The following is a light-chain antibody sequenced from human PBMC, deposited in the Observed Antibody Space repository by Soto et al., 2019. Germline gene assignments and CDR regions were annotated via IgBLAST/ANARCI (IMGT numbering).Light chain of an antibody. CDR1: QSVSDMY. CDR3: QHYGTSAL. CDR2: AS. Sequence: EIVLTQSPGTLSLSPGERATLSCRASQSVSDMYLAWYQQKPGQAPRLLIYASNRATGIPDRFSGSGSGTDFTLTISRLEPEDFAVYECQHYGTSALFGPGTKVEIK. J-gene: IGKJ3*01. V-gene: IGKV3-20*01.